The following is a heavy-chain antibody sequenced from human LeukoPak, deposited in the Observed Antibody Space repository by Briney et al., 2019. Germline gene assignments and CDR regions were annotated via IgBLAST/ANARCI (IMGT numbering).Heavy chain of an antibody. CDR3: ARKIRGVIYSFDY. Sequence: SETLSLTCTVSGGSISSGSYCWGWIRQPPGKGLEWIGSLYYSGSTYYNPSLKSRVTISVDTSKNQFSLKLSSVTAADTAVYYCARKIRGVIYSFDYWGQGTLVTVSS. D-gene: IGHD3-10*01. V-gene: IGHV4-39*01. J-gene: IGHJ4*02. CDR1: GGSISSGSYC. CDR2: LYYSGST.